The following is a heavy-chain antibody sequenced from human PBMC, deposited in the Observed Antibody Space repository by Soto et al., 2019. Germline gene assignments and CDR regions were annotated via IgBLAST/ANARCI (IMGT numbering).Heavy chain of an antibody. J-gene: IGHJ5*02. CDR2: ISWDSAAI. Sequence: EGQLVESGGGLVQPGRSLRLSCAGSGFTFDDYAMHWVRQAPGRGLEWVSVISWDSAAIAYADSVKGRFTISRDNAKKSLYLQMNRLRPEDTALYYCCRGHMTAFGVVLPQWRPIDPWGHGTLVIVSS. CDR3: CRGHMTAFGVVLPQWRPIDP. V-gene: IGHV3-9*01. D-gene: IGHD3-3*01. CDR1: GFTFDDYA.